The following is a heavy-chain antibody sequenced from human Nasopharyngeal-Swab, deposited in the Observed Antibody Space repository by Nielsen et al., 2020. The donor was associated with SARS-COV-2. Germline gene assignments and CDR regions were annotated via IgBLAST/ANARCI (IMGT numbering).Heavy chain of an antibody. D-gene: IGHD3-3*01. Sequence: ASVKVSCKASGYTFTSYGISWVRQAPGQGLEWMGWISAYNGNTNYAQKLQGRVTMTTDTSTSTAYMELRSLRSADTAVYYCARDDSSNYDFWSGYYTSFDYGGQGTLVNVSS. CDR2: ISAYNGNT. CDR1: GYTFTSYG. CDR3: ARDDSSNYDFWSGYYTSFDY. V-gene: IGHV1-18*01. J-gene: IGHJ4*02.